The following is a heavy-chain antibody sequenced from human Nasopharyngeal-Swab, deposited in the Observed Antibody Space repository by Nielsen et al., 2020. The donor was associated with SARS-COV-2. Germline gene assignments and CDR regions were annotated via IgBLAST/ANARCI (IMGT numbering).Heavy chain of an antibody. V-gene: IGHV2-5*02. CDR3: ARRRPTSDAFDV. Sequence: SGPTLVKPTQTLTLTCSFSGFALTTRGVGVGWIRQPPGKALEWLALIYWDDDKRYSPTLKSRLTITKETSKSQVVLTMSNMDPVDTGTYYCARRRPTSDAFDVWGQGTMVTVSS. CDR2: IYWDDDK. CDR1: GFALTTRGVG. J-gene: IGHJ3*01.